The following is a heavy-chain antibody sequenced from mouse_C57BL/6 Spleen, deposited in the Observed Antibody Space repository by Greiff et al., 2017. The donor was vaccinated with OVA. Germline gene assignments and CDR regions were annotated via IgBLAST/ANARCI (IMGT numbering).Heavy chain of an antibody. CDR3: ARGLLRSWYFDV. CDR1: GYSITSGYY. V-gene: IGHV3-6*01. J-gene: IGHJ1*03. CDR2: ISYDGSN. D-gene: IGHD1-1*01. Sequence: EVKLQESGPGLVKPSQSLSLTCSVTGYSITSGYYWNWIRQFPGNKLEWMGYISYDGSNNYNPSLKNRISITRDTSKNQFFLKLNSVTTEDTATYYCARGLLRSWYFDVWGTGTTVTVSS.